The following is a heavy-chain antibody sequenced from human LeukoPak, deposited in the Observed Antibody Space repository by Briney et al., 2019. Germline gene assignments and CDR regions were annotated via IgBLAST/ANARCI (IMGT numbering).Heavy chain of an antibody. CDR2: IYPGDSDT. CDR3: ARQCSSTSCQDDAFDI. D-gene: IGHD2-2*01. V-gene: IGHV5-51*01. CDR1: GYSFTSYW. Sequence: GESLKISCKGSGYSFTSYWIGWVRQMPGKGLEWMGIIYPGDSDTRYSPSFQGQVTISADKSISTAYLQWSSLKASDTAMYYCARQCSSTSCQDDAFDIWGQGTMVTASS. J-gene: IGHJ3*02.